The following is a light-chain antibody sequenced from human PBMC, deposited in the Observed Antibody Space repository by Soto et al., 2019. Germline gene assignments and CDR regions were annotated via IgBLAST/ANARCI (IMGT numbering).Light chain of an antibody. Sequence: DIQMTQSPSTLSASVGDSVTITCRASQSISPWLAWYQQKPGKAPTLLIYKASSLEGGVPSRFSGSGSGTDFNITISSLQPDDFATYYCQQYNTYPHTFVGGTTVEIK. J-gene: IGKJ4*01. CDR3: QQYNTYPHT. CDR2: KAS. V-gene: IGKV1-5*03. CDR1: QSISPW.